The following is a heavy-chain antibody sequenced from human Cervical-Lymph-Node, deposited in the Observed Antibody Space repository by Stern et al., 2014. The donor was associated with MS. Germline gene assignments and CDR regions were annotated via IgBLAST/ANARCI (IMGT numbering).Heavy chain of an antibody. CDR1: GYTFTGYY. J-gene: IGHJ4*02. D-gene: IGHD6-19*01. Sequence: QLVQSGAEVKKPGASVKVSCKASGYTFTGYYMHWVRQAPGQGLEWMGRIKPNSCGTNYAQKFQGRVTMTRDTSISTAYMELSRLRSDDTAVYYCAREAAMAVAGTGVDYWGQGTLVTVSS. CDR2: IKPNSCGT. V-gene: IGHV1-2*06. CDR3: AREAAMAVAGTGVDY.